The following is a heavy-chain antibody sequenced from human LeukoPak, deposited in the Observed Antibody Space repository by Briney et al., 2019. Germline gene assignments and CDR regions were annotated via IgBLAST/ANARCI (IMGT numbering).Heavy chain of an antibody. D-gene: IGHD6-6*01. CDR2: IYHSGST. Sequence: SETLSLTCAVSGYSISSGYNWGWIRQPPGKGLEWIGSIYHSGSTYYNPSLKSRVTISVDTSKNQFSLKLSSVTAADTAVYYCARLDLRTSSSPLSKYYFNEWGQGTLVTVSS. CDR1: GYSISSGYN. J-gene: IGHJ4*02. V-gene: IGHV4-38-2*01. CDR3: ARLDLRTSSSPLSKYYFNE.